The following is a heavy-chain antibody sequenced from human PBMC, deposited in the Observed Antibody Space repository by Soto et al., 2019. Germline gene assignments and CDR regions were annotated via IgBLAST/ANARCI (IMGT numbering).Heavy chain of an antibody. V-gene: IGHV4-59*01. CDR2: IYYSGST. CDR1: GGSISSYY. J-gene: IGHJ3*02. Sequence: QVQLQESGPGLVKPSETLSLTCTVSGGSISSYYWSWIRQPPGKGLEWIGYIYYSGSTNYNPSLKSRVTISVDTSKNQFSLKLSSVTAADTAVYYCARWRGIKQWLQGGNAFDIWGQGTMVTVSS. CDR3: ARWRGIKQWLQGGNAFDI. D-gene: IGHD6-19*01.